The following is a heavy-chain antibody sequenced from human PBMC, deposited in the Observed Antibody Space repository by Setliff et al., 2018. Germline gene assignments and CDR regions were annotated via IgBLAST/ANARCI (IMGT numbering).Heavy chain of an antibody. CDR3: AKESGAHYFYYYYMDV. V-gene: IGHV3-7*01. CDR2: INEDGSHK. Sequence: GGSLRLSCAASGFTFSSYWMSWVRQAPGKGLERLANINEDGSHKWYVDSVKGRFTISRDNAKNSLYLQMNGLRAEDTAVYFCAKESGAHYFYYYYMDVWGKGTTVTVSS. D-gene: IGHD2-15*01. J-gene: IGHJ6*03. CDR1: GFTFSSYW.